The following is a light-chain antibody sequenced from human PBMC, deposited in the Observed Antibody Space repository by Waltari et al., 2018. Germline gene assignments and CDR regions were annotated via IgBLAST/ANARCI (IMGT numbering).Light chain of an antibody. CDR1: QTINSD. V-gene: IGKV1-39*01. J-gene: IGKJ4*01. CDR3: QQTSRIPLT. CDR2: HAS. Sequence: DIQMTQSPASLSASVGDRVAITCRASQTINSDLNWYQQKSGKAPNLLIYHASTLQDGVPSKFSGSGSGTHFTLTINNLQPEDIATYFCQQTSRIPLTFGGGTKVE.